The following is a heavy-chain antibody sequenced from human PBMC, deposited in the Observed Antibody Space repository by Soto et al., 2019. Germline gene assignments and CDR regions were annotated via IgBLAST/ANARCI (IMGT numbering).Heavy chain of an antibody. CDR2: ISSSSSYI. Sequence: GGSLRLSCAASGFTFSSYSMNWVRQAPGKGLEWVSSISSSSSYIYYADSVKGRFTISRDNAKNSLYLQMNSLRAEDTAVYYCARDHSSSSPLDYGMDVWGQGTTVTSP. D-gene: IGHD6-6*01. V-gene: IGHV3-21*01. J-gene: IGHJ6*02. CDR1: GFTFSSYS. CDR3: ARDHSSSSPLDYGMDV.